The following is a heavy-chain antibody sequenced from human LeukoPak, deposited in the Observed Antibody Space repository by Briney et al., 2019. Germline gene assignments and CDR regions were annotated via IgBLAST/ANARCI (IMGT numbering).Heavy chain of an antibody. Sequence: GGSLRLSCAASGFTFSSYSRYAMSWVRQAPVKGLEWVSAISGSGGSTYYADSVKGRFTISRDNSKNTLYLQMNSLRAEDTAVYYCAKLYREHCFSTNCPDWFDPWGQGTLVTVSS. D-gene: IGHD2-2*01. V-gene: IGHV3-23*01. CDR1: GFTFSSYSRYA. CDR2: ISGSGGST. J-gene: IGHJ5*02. CDR3: AKLYREHCFSTNCPDWFDP.